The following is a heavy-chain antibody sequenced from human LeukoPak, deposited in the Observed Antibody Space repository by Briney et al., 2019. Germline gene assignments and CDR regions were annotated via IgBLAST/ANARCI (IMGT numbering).Heavy chain of an antibody. D-gene: IGHD1-1*01. V-gene: IGHV3-53*01. J-gene: IGHJ4*02. Sequence: PGGSLRLPCAASGVTVSANFMSWVRQAPGKGLEWVSVIYTGGSTYYADSVKGRFTISRDDSKNTLYLQVNSLRAEDTAVYFCARTPGTDYFDYWGQGTLVTVSS. CDR1: GVTVSANF. CDR2: IYTGGST. CDR3: ARTPGTDYFDY.